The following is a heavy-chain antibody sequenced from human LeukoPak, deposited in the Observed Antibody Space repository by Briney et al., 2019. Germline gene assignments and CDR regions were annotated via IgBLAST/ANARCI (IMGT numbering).Heavy chain of an antibody. CDR3: ARGHSSGWYVFDY. J-gene: IGHJ4*02. D-gene: IGHD6-19*01. CDR1: GFTFSSYE. V-gene: IGHV3-48*03. CDR2: ISSSGSTI. Sequence: GGSLRLSCAASGFTFSSYEMNWVRQAPGKGLEWVSYISSSGSTIYYADSVKGRFTTSRDNAKNSLYLQMNSLRAEDTAVYYCARGHSSGWYVFDYWGQGTLVTVSS.